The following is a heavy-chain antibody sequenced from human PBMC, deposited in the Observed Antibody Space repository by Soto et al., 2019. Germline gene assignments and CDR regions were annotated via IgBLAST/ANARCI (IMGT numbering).Heavy chain of an antibody. D-gene: IGHD3-22*01. CDR1: GYTFTSYG. CDR3: ASPYYYDSSGYYGMDV. V-gene: IGHV1-18*01. Sequence: ASVKVSCKASGYTFTSYGISWGRQAPGQGLEWMGWISAYNGNTNYAQKLQGRVTMTADTSTSTAYMELRSLRSDDTAVYYCASPYYYDSSGYYGMDVWGQGTTVTVSS. CDR2: ISAYNGNT. J-gene: IGHJ6*02.